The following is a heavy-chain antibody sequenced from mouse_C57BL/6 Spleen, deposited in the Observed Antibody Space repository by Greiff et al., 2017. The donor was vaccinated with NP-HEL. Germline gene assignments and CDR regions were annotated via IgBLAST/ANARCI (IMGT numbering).Heavy chain of an antibody. Sequence: QVQLQQSGPELVKPGASVKISCKASGYAFSSSWMNWVKQRPGKGLEWIGRIYPGDGDTNYNGKFKGKATRTADKSSSTAYMQLSSLTSEDSAVYFCARNPRAMDYWGQGTSVTVSS. CDR1: GYAFSSSW. J-gene: IGHJ4*01. CDR3: ARNPRAMDY. CDR2: IYPGDGDT. V-gene: IGHV1-82*01.